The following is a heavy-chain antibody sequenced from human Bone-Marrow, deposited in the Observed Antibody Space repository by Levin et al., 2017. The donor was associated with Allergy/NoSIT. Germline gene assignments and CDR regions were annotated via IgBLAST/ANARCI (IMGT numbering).Heavy chain of an antibody. CDR3: AKVNLGRILDAFNI. V-gene: IGHV3-23*01. Sequence: PGGSLRLSCAASGNTFSTYAMSWVRQAPGKGLEWVSTISGGGGRTDYADSVKGRFTVSRDNSKDTVYLQMNSLRAEDTAVYYCAKVNLGRILDAFNIWGQGTMVIVSS. J-gene: IGHJ3*02. CDR1: GNTFSTYA. CDR2: ISGGGGRT. D-gene: IGHD2-15*01.